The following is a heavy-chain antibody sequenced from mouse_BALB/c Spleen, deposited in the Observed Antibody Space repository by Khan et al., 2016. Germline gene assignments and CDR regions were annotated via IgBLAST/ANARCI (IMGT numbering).Heavy chain of an antibody. D-gene: IGHD2-14*01. V-gene: IGHV1-5*01. CDR2: IYPGNSDT. CDR1: GYSFTSYW. CDR3: TRSRDYGYAYYFDY. J-gene: IGHJ2*01. Sequence: VQLQQSGTVLARPGASVKMSCKASGYSFTSYWMHWVKQRPGQGLEWIGAIYPGNSDTSYNQKFKGKAKLTAVTSASTAYMELSSLTNEDAAVYYCTRSRDYGYAYYFDYWGQGTTLTVSS.